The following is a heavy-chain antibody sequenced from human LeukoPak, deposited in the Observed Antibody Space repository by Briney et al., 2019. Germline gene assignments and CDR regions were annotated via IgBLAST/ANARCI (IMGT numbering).Heavy chain of an antibody. V-gene: IGHV4-59*01. CDR2: IYYSGST. CDR1: GGSISSYY. CDR3: AREAEGYSSGWYWSWFDP. D-gene: IGHD6-19*01. J-gene: IGHJ5*02. Sequence: SETLSLTCTVSGGSISSYYWSWVRQPPGKGLEWIGYIYYSGSTNYNPSLKSRVTISVDTSKNQFSLKLSSVTAADTAVYYCAREAEGYSSGWYWSWFDPWGQGTLVTVSS.